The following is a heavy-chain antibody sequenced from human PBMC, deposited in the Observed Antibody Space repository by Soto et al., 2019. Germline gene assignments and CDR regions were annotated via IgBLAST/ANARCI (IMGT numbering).Heavy chain of an antibody. CDR1: GFTFSSYA. V-gene: IGHV3-23*01. CDR2: ISGGGGST. J-gene: IGHJ4*02. Sequence: GGSLRLSCAASGFTFSSYAMSWVRQAPGKGLEWVSAISGGGGSTYYADSVKGRFTISGDNSKNTLYLQMNSLRAEDTAVYYCAKDRSTQTGYYIRCCFSDYWGQGTLVTVSS. CDR3: AKDRSTQTGYYIRCCFSDY. D-gene: IGHD3-9*01.